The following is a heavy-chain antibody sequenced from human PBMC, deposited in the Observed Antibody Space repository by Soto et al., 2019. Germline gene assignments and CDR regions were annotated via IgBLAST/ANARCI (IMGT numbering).Heavy chain of an antibody. D-gene: IGHD4-17*01. CDR2: ISAYNTNT. V-gene: IGHV1-18*01. CDR3: ARATPPNDY. Sequence: QVQRVQSGAEVKKPGASVKVSCKTSGYTFTSYHISWVRQAPGQGLEWMGWISAYNTNTYYPQKFQGRVTMTTDTLTSTAYMELRSLRSDDTAVYYCARATPPNDYWGQGTLVTVSS. CDR1: GYTFTSYH. J-gene: IGHJ4*02.